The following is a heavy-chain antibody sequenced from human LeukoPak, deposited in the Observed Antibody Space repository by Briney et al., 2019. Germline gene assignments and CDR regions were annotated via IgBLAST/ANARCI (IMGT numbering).Heavy chain of an antibody. V-gene: IGHV4-4*07. J-gene: IGHJ5*02. CDR2: IYTSGST. D-gene: IGHD4/OR15-4a*01. CDR1: GGSISGDY. Sequence: SETLSLTCTVSGGSISGDYWNWIRQPAGRGLEWIGRIYTSGSTRYNPSLESRVTMSVDTSKNQFSLDLTSVTAADTAVYYCARGGVPGAENWFDPRGQGTLVIVSS. CDR3: ARGGVPGAENWFDP.